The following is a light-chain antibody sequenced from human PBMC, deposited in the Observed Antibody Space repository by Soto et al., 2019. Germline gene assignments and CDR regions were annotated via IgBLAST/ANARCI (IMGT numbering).Light chain of an antibody. Sequence: SQAGSNNYLDWYQQKPGQAPRLLIYDASSRDSGIPDRFSGCGYGTEYTLALRCLQSGEFALQCCQEPRTSPGRVGGRSKVDNK. V-gene: IGKV3D-20*02. CDR1: QAGSNNY. CDR3: QEPRTSPGR. CDR2: DAS. J-gene: IGKJ4*01.